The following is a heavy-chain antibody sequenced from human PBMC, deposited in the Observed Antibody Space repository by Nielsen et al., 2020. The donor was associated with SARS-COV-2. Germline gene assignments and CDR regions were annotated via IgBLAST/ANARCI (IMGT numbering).Heavy chain of an antibody. CDR3: SRRRGSYFDY. Sequence: GSLRLSCAVSGGSISSSNWWSWVRQPPGKGLEWIGEIYHSGSTNYNPSLKSRVTISVDTSRNQFSLKLSSVTAADTAIYYCSRRRGSYFDYWGQGTLVTVSS. D-gene: IGHD1-26*01. J-gene: IGHJ4*02. CDR1: GGSISSSNW. CDR2: IYHSGST. V-gene: IGHV4-4*02.